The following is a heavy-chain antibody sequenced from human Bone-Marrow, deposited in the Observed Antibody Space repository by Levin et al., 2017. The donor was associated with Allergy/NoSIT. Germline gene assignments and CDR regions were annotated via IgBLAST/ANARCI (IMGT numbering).Heavy chain of an antibody. CDR3: VRGGEYTYFYPLDS. D-gene: IGHD5-12*01. CDR2: MNFDGKTT. CDR1: GFTFINYW. Sequence: GGSLRLSCSVSGFTFINYWMYWVRQRPGEGLQFISRMNFDGKTTDYAASVIGRFTISRDNANKTLYLQMKSLRVEDTAVYYCVRGGEYTYFYPLDSWGLGTRVTVSS. J-gene: IGHJ5*01. V-gene: IGHV3-74*01.